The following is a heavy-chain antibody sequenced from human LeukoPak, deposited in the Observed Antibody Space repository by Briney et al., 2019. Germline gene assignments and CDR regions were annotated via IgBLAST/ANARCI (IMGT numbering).Heavy chain of an antibody. J-gene: IGHJ4*02. CDR2: ISSSGSTI. V-gene: IGHV3-48*03. D-gene: IGHD3-9*01. Sequence: GGSLRLSCAASGFTFSSYEMNWVRQAPGKGLEWVSYISSSGSTIYYADSVKGRFTISRDNAKNSLYLQMNSLRAEDTAVYYCARVSYDILTGYDYWGQGTLVTVSS. CDR3: ARVSYDILTGYDY. CDR1: GFTFSSYE.